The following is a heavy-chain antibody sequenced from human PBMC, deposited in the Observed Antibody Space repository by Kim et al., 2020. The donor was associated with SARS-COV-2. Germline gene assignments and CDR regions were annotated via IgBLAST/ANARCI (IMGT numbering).Heavy chain of an antibody. J-gene: IGHJ3*02. V-gene: IGHV4-31*03. CDR2: IYYSGST. Sequence: SETLSLTCTVSGGSISSGGYYWSWIRQHPGKGLEWIGYIYYSGSTYYNPSLKSRVTISVDTSKNQFSLKLSSVTAADTAVYYCARAMGGITIFGVVTLSAFDIWGQETMVTVSS. CDR3: ARAMGGITIFGVVTLSAFDI. D-gene: IGHD3-3*01. CDR1: GGSISSGGYY.